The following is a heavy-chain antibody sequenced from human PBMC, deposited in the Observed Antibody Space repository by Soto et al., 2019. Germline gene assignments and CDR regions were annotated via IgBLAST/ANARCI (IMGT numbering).Heavy chain of an antibody. D-gene: IGHD5-18*01. Sequence: GGSLRLSCAASGFTFSSYAMSWVRQAPGKGLEWVSAISGSGGSTYYADSVKGRFTISRDNSKNTLYLQTNSLRAEDTAVYYCAKDRIQLWLLYYYGMDVWGQGTTVTVSS. V-gene: IGHV3-23*01. CDR2: ISGSGGST. J-gene: IGHJ6*02. CDR3: AKDRIQLWLLYYYGMDV. CDR1: GFTFSSYA.